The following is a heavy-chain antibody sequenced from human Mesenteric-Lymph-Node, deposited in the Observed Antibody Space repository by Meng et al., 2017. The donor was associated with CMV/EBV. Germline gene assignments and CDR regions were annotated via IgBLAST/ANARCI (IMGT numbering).Heavy chain of an antibody. D-gene: IGHD2-15*01. CDR1: GFTVSSNY. CDR2: IYSGGST. J-gene: IGHJ5*02. CDR3: ARALGYINWFDP. V-gene: IGHV3-53*01. Sequence: GGSLRLSCAASGFTVSSNYMSWVRQAPGKGLEWVSVIYSGGSTNYADSVKGRFTISRDNSKITLYLQMSSLRAEDTAVYYCARALGYINWFDPWGQGNLVTVSS.